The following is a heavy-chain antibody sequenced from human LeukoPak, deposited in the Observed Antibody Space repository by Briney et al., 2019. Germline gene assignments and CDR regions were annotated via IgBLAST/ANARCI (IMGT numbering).Heavy chain of an antibody. CDR3: ARDHYYGSGSYYISWFDP. CDR2: IYTSGST. CDR1: GGSISSGSYY. J-gene: IGHJ5*02. D-gene: IGHD3-10*01. V-gene: IGHV4-61*02. Sequence: PSETLSLTCTVSGGSISSGSYYWSWIRQPAGKGLEWIGRIYTSGSTNYNPSLKSRVTISVDTSKNQFSLKLSSVTAADTAVYYCARDHYYGSGSYYISWFDPWGQGTLVTVSS.